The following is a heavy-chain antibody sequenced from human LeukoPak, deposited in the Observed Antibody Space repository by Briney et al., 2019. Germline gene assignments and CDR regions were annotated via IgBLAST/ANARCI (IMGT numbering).Heavy chain of an antibody. Sequence: PSETLSLTCTVSGGSISSYYWSWIRQPPGKGLEWIGYIYYSGSTNYKPSLKSRVTISVDTSKNQFSLKLSSVTAADTAVYYCARGDFYYDSSGPFDYWGQGTLVTVSS. J-gene: IGHJ4*02. D-gene: IGHD3-22*01. CDR2: IYYSGST. CDR1: GGSISSYY. V-gene: IGHV4-59*01. CDR3: ARGDFYYDSSGPFDY.